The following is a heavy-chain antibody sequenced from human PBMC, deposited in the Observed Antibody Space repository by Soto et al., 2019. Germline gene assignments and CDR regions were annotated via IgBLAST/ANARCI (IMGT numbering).Heavy chain of an antibody. D-gene: IGHD2-21*01. CDR3: ASQGKNCVVDCYVLSDFDI. CDR1: GYSFTSYG. J-gene: IGHJ3*02. Sequence: GASVKVSCKASGYSFTSYGISWVRQAPGQGLEWMGWISAYNGNTNYAQKLQGRVTMTTDTSTSTAYMELRSLRSDDTAVYYCASQGKNCVVDCYVLSDFDIWGQGTMVTVSS. CDR2: ISAYNGNT. V-gene: IGHV1-18*01.